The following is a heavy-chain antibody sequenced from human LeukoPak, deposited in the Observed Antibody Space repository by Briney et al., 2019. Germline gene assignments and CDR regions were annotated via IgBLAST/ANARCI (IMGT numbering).Heavy chain of an antibody. D-gene: IGHD1-26*01. CDR2: IKLDGSEK. CDR3: AKGGRGATRGFVLDY. Sequence: PGGSLRLSCVASGFTFGKYWMSWVRQAPGKGLEWVANIKLDGSEKNYVDSVKGRFTISRDNTKNSLYLQMDSLRAEDTAVYYCAKGGRGATRGFVLDYWGQGTLVTVSS. CDR1: GFTFGKYW. J-gene: IGHJ4*02. V-gene: IGHV3-7*01.